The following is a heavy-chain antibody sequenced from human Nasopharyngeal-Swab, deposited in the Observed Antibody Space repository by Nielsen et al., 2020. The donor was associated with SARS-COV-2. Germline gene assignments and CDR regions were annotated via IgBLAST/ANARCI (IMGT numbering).Heavy chain of an antibody. D-gene: IGHD3-3*01. CDR1: GFTFNNYN. Sequence: GESLKISCAASGFTFNNYNFNWVRQAPGKGLEWVSSISSSSSYISYADSVKGRFTISRDNAKNSLYLQMNSLRAEDTAVDYCARDGLDYDFWSAYFMDVWGQGTTVTVSS. V-gene: IGHV3-21*01. CDR3: ARDGLDYDFWSAYFMDV. J-gene: IGHJ6*02. CDR2: ISSSSSYI.